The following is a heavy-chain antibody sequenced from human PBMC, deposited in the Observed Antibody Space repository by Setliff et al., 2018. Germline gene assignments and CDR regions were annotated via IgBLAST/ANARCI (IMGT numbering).Heavy chain of an antibody. D-gene: IGHD3-3*01. Sequence: PGGSLRLSCAASGLPVSGNYMSWVRQAPGKGPEWVSIISGDGGFRDYGDSVKDRFIISRDNPRSTVYLQMNRLRVEDTAVYYCARGGGSGFGLDYLESWGQGTLVTVSS. CDR1: GLPVSGNY. J-gene: IGHJ4*02. V-gene: IGHV3-53*01. CDR3: ARGGGSGFGLDYLES. CDR2: ISGDGGFR.